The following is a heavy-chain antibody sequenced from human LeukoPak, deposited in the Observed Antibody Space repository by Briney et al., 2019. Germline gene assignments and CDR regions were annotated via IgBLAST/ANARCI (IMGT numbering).Heavy chain of an antibody. V-gene: IGHV1-3*01. Sequence: ASVKVSCKASGYTFTSYAMHWVRQAPGQRLEWMGWINAGNGNTKYSQKFQGRVTITRDTSASTAYMELSSLRSEDTAVYSWARGWERDQVRNGFDPWGQGTLVTVSS. D-gene: IGHD3-16*01. CDR1: GYTFTSYA. J-gene: IGHJ5*02. CDR3: ARGWERDQVRNGFDP. CDR2: INAGNGNT.